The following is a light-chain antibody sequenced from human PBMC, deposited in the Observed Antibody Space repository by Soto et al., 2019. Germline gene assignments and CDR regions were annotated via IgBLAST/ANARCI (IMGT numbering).Light chain of an antibody. Sequence: QSVLTQPPSVSGAPGQRVTISCTGSNSDIGAGYDVHWYQQLPGTAPKLVIYANNNRPSGVPDRFSASKSGTSASQAITGLQADDEADYYCQSYDSSLRGVFGTGTKLTVL. CDR2: ANN. CDR1: NSDIGAGYD. CDR3: QSYDSSLRGV. V-gene: IGLV1-40*01. J-gene: IGLJ1*01.